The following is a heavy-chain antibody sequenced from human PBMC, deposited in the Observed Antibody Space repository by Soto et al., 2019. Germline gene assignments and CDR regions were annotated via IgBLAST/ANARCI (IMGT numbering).Heavy chain of an antibody. J-gene: IGHJ3*02. CDR1: GFTFSSYA. CDR3: ASLAFDIVVVPAATTRNDAFDI. CDR2: ISGSGGST. D-gene: IGHD2-2*01. Sequence: GGSLRLSCAASGFTFSSYAMSWVRQAPGKGLGWVSAISGSGGSTYYADSVRGRFTISRDNSKNTLYLQMNSLRAEDTAVYYCASLAFDIVVVPAATTRNDAFDIWGQGTMVTVSS. V-gene: IGHV3-23*01.